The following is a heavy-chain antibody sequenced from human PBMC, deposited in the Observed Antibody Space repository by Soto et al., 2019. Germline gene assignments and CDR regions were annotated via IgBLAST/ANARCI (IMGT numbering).Heavy chain of an antibody. J-gene: IGHJ6*02. CDR2: IYYSGST. D-gene: IGHD5-18*01. CDR3: ARDHGGGYSYGRTYYYYYGMDV. CDR1: GGSISSYY. Sequence: ETLSLTFTVSGGSISSYYWSWIRQPPGKGLEWIGYIYYSGSTNYNPSLKSRVTISVDTSKNQFSLKLSSVTAADTAVYYCARDHGGGYSYGRTYYYYYGMDVWGQGTTVTVSS. V-gene: IGHV4-59*01.